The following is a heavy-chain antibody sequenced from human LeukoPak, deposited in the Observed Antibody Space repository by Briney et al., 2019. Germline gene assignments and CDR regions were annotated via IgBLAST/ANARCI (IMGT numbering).Heavy chain of an antibody. Sequence: GSLRLSCAASGFLFNSHGMHWVRPAPGKGLEWVAGTSKDGSYKHYADSVKGRFTISRDNSKDTLYLQMNGLTADDTAVYYCARDPAYEYVWGTYRPDPYFDYWGQGALVTVSP. V-gene: IGHV3-30*03. J-gene: IGHJ4*02. CDR2: TSKDGSYK. CDR3: ARDPAYEYVWGTYRPDPYFDY. D-gene: IGHD3-16*02. CDR1: GFLFNSHG.